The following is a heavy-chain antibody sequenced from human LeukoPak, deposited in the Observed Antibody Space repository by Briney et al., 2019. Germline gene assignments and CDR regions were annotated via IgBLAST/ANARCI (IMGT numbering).Heavy chain of an antibody. D-gene: IGHD3-10*01. CDR1: GFTFSSYN. CDR3: AKDRGSGSYSFDH. J-gene: IGHJ5*02. V-gene: IGHV3-30*02. Sequence: GGPLRLSCAASGFTFSSYNMHWVRQAPGKAREWVAYILYDGSDEYYPDSMKGRFTVSRDNSKNTLYLQVNSLRPEDTAVYYCAKDRGSGSYSFDHWGRGTLVTVSS. CDR2: ILYDGSDE.